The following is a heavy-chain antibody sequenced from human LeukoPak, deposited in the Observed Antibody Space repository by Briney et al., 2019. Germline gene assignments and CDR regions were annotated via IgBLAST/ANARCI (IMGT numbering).Heavy chain of an antibody. D-gene: IGHD6-19*01. CDR1: GGSISSYY. V-gene: IGHV4-59*01. Sequence: ASETLSLTCTVSGGSISSYYWSWIRQPPGKGREWIGYIYYSGSTNYNPSLKSRVTISVDTSKNQFSLKLSSVTAADTAVYYCARDVYSSGSYYFDYWGQGTLVTVSS. J-gene: IGHJ4*02. CDR2: IYYSGST. CDR3: ARDVYSSGSYYFDY.